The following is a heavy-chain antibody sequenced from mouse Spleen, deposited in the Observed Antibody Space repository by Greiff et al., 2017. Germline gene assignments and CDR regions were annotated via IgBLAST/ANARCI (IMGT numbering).Heavy chain of an antibody. V-gene: IGHV5-15*02. CDR1: GFTFSDYG. CDR2: ISNLAYSI. J-gene: IGHJ4*01. CDR3: ARDYYGAMDY. D-gene: IGHD1-2*01. Sequence: EVMLVESGGGLVQPGGSRKLSCAASGFTFSDYGMAWVRQAPGKGPEWVAFISNLAYSIYYADTVTGRFTISRENAKNTLYLEMSSLRSEDTAMYYCARDYYGAMDYWGQGTSVTVSS.